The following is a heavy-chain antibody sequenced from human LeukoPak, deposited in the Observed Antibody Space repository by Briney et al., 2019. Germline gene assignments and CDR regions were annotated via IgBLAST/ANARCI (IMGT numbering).Heavy chain of an antibody. CDR2: INSDGSST. V-gene: IGHV3-74*01. CDR3: ARDGDDLYFDY. J-gene: IGHJ4*02. Sequence: GGSLRLSCAASGFTFSSYWMHWVRKAPGKGLVWVSRINSDGSSTSYADSVKGRFTISRDNAKNTLYLQMNSLRAEDTAVYYCARDGDDLYFDYWGQGTLVTVSS. CDR1: GFTFSSYW. D-gene: IGHD7-27*01.